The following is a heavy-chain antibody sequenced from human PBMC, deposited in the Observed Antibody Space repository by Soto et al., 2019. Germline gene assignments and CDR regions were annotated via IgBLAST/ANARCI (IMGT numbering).Heavy chain of an antibody. V-gene: IGHV4-59*01. Sequence: SETLSLTCTVSGGSISSYYWSWIRQPPGKGLEWIGYIYYSGSTNYNPSLKSRVTISVDTSKNQFSLKLSSVTAADTAVYYCARGVAGYDSSGYYFAAFDIWGQGTMVT. J-gene: IGHJ3*02. CDR3: ARGVAGYDSSGYYFAAFDI. CDR2: IYYSGST. CDR1: GGSISSYY. D-gene: IGHD3-22*01.